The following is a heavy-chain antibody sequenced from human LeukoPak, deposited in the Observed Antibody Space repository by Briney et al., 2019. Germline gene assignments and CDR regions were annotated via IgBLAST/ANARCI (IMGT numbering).Heavy chain of an antibody. CDR3: ASPAYGDYALFDY. CDR1: GFTFSSYW. V-gene: IGHV3-7*01. Sequence: GGSLRLSCAASGFTFSSYWMSWVRQAPGKGLEWVANIKQDGSEKYYVDSVKGRFTISRDNVKNSLYLQMNSLRAEDTAVYYCASPAYGDYALFDYWGQGTLVTVSS. D-gene: IGHD4-17*01. J-gene: IGHJ4*02. CDR2: IKQDGSEK.